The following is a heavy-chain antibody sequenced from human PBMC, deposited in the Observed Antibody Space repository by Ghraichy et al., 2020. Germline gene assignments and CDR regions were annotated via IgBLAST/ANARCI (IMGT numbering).Heavy chain of an antibody. CDR2: VFHNGNT. Sequence: SETLSLTCSVSGASVGSNSFYWAWIRQRPGKGLEWIGCVFHNGNTYYSPSLNIRVTISVDTSKNQLSLKLNSVTAADTAVYFCSRRFGYSGCCDPWGQGTRVTVSS. CDR1: GASVGSNSFY. J-gene: IGHJ5*02. D-gene: IGHD1-26*01. V-gene: IGHV4-39*01. CDR3: SRRFGYSGCCDP.